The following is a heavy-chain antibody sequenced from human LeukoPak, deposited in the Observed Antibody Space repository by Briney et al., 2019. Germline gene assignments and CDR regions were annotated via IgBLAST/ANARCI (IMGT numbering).Heavy chain of an antibody. CDR3: AKGTVPAVLAY. Sequence: GGSLRLSCAASAFTFSSYGMHWVRQAPGKGLEWVAVISYDGSNKYYADSVKGRFTISRDNSKNTLYLQMNSLRAEDTAVYYCAKGTVPAVLAYWGQGTLVTVSS. CDR2: ISYDGSNK. D-gene: IGHD2-2*01. V-gene: IGHV3-30*18. J-gene: IGHJ4*02. CDR1: AFTFSSYG.